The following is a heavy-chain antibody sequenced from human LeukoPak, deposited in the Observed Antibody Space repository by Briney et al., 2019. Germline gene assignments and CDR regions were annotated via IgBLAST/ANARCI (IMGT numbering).Heavy chain of an antibody. CDR2: INPNSGGT. CDR1: GYTFTGYS. CDR3: ARDERYDSSGYPFDY. D-gene: IGHD3-22*01. J-gene: IGHJ4*02. V-gene: IGHV1-2*02. Sequence: ASVKVSCKASGYTFTGYSMHWVRQAPRQGLEWMGWINPNSGGTNYAQKFQGRVTMTRDTSINTAYMELSRLRSDDTAVYYCARDERYDSSGYPFDYWGQGTLVTVSS.